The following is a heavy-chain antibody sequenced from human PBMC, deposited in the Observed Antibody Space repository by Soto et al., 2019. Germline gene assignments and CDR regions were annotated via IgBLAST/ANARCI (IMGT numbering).Heavy chain of an antibody. V-gene: IGHV3-48*01. CDR2: IGIGSSTK. J-gene: IGHJ6*02. D-gene: IGHD3-3*01. CDR1: GFTFRNYG. CDR3: ARDSEWLPLIVYYYGMDV. Sequence: PGGSLRLSCAASGFTFRNYGMNWVRQAPGKGLEWVSYIGIGSSTKYYADSVKGRFTISRDNAKNSLYLQMNSLRAEDTAVYYCARDSEWLPLIVYYYGMDVWGQGTTVTVSS.